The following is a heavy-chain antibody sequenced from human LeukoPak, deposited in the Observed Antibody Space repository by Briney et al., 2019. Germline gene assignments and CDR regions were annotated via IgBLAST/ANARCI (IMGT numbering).Heavy chain of an antibody. CDR2: IYNGDT. Sequence: SSETLSLTCAVSDGSISNYYWSWIRQPPGKGLEWIGYIYNGDTNYNPSLKSRVTISVDTSKNQFSLKLNSVTAADTAVYYCARYRAFDIWGQGTMVTVSS. CDR1: DGSISNYY. J-gene: IGHJ3*02. CDR3: ARYRAFDI. V-gene: IGHV4-59*01.